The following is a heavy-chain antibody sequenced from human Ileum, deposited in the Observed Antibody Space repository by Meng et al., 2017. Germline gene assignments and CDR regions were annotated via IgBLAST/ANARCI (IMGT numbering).Heavy chain of an antibody. J-gene: IGHJ4*02. V-gene: IGHV4-34*12. Sequence: VPLPPVGAGLLTPSETLSLPCAADGGSFNNEYWHSIRQPPGKGLEWIGEVFYPGGTKYNPSLQSRVTISIDTSKKQLALNLTSATAADTALYYCVTGTLRGGVDWGQGILVTVSS. CDR3: VTGTLRGGVD. CDR2: VFYPGGT. CDR1: GGSFNNEY. D-gene: IGHD3-10*01.